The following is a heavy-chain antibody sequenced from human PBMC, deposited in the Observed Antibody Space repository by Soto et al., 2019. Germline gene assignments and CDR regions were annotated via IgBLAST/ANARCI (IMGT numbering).Heavy chain of an antibody. D-gene: IGHD3-16*02. V-gene: IGHV1-69*13. CDR1: GGTFSSYA. Sequence: GASVKVSCKASGGTFSSYAISWVRQAPGQGLEWMGGIIPIFGTANYAQKFQGRVTITAGESTSTAYMELSSLRSEDTAVYYCASSPYDYVWGSYHLPLYYGMDVCGQRTTVTVS. J-gene: IGHJ6*02. CDR3: ASSPYDYVWGSYHLPLYYGMDV. CDR2: IIPIFGTA.